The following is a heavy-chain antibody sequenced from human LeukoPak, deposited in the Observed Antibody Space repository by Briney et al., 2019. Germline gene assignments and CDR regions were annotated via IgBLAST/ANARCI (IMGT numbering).Heavy chain of an antibody. CDR3: ARTVDTAMVYYYYYYMDV. V-gene: IGHV1-46*01. CDR2: INPSGGST. CDR1: GYTFTSYY. Sequence: ASVKVSCKASGYTFTSYYMHWVRQAPGQGLEWMGIINPSGGSTSYAQKFQGRVTMTRDMPTSTAYMELSSLRSEDTAVYYCARTVDTAMVYYYYYYMDVWGKGTTVTVSS. J-gene: IGHJ6*03. D-gene: IGHD5-18*01.